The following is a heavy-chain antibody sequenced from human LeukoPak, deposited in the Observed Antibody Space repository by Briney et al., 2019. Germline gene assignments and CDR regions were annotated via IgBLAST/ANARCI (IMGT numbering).Heavy chain of an antibody. J-gene: IGHJ6*03. V-gene: IGHV4-39*01. CDR3: ARHAVTREVSYYYYMDV. CDR2: IYYSGST. D-gene: IGHD4-17*01. Sequence: PSETLSLTCAVSGGSISRNSYYWGWIRQPPGKGLEWIGSIYYSGSTDYNPSLKSRVTISIDTSKNQFSLKLSSVTAADTAVYYCARHAVTREVSYYYYMDVWGKGTTVTISS. CDR1: GGSISRNSYY.